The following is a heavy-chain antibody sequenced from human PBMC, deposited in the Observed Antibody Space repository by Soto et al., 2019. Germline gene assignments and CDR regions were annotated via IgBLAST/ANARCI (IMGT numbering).Heavy chain of an antibody. J-gene: IGHJ4*02. CDR1: GYTFTGYY. Sequence: GSVKVSCKASGYTFTGYYMHWVLQAPGQGLEWMGWINPNSGGTNYAQKFQGRVTMTRDTSISTAYMGLSRLRSDDTAVYYCARDRSYCSSTSCYIFYYWGQGTLVTVYS. CDR2: INPNSGGT. CDR3: ARDRSYCSSTSCYIFYY. V-gene: IGHV1-2*02. D-gene: IGHD2-2*02.